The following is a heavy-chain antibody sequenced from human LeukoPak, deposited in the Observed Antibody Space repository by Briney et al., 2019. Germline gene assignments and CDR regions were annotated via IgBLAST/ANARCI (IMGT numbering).Heavy chain of an antibody. CDR2: IYYSGST. D-gene: IGHD3-16*01. CDR1: GGSLSGYY. J-gene: IGHJ4*02. CDR3: ARDLGFGYFDY. V-gene: IGHV4-59*01. Sequence: SETLSLTCAVYGGSLSGYYWSWIRQPPGQGLDWIGDIYYSGSTNYNPSLKSRVTISGDTSKNQFSLKLNSVTAADTAVYYCARDLGFGYFDYWGQGTLVTVSS.